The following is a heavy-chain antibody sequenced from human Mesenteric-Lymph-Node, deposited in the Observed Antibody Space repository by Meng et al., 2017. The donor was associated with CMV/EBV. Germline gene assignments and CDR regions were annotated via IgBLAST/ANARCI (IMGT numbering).Heavy chain of an antibody. Sequence: SGGSISSSNWWSWVRQPPGKGLEWIGEIYHSGSTNYNPSLKSRVTISVDKSKNQFSLKLSSVTAADTAVYYCARDLGPVLGDNWFDPWGQGTLVTVSS. CDR3: ARDLGPVLGDNWFDP. J-gene: IGHJ5*02. CDR1: GGSISSSNW. V-gene: IGHV4-4*02. CDR2: IYHSGST.